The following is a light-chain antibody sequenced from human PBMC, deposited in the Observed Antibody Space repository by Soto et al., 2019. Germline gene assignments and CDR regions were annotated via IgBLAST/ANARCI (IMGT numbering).Light chain of an antibody. J-gene: IGKJ5*01. CDR1: QSVTRA. Sequence: VLTQSPATPSVSPGQRPTLSCTASQSVTRALAWYQQKPGQAPRLVVYGASTRASGIPARFIGIGSGTEFTLTISSLQSEDVAIYYCQQYKIWPTVTFGQGTRLEIK. CDR3: QQYKIWPTVT. V-gene: IGKV3-15*01. CDR2: GAS.